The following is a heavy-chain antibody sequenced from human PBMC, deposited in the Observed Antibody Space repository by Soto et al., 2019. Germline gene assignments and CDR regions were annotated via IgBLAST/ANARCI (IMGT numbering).Heavy chain of an antibody. J-gene: IGHJ6*02. Sequence: EVQLVESGGDLVQPGRSLRLSCAASGFTFDDFAMHWVRKVPGKGLEWVSGISWDSTGIGYADSVKGRFTISRDNAKNSLYLQMDSLRGEDTALYYCAKDFHEIDDGDYRYYFYGMDVWGQGTTVTVSS. V-gene: IGHV3-9*01. CDR1: GFTFDDFA. CDR2: ISWDSTGI. D-gene: IGHD4-17*01. CDR3: AKDFHEIDDGDYRYYFYGMDV.